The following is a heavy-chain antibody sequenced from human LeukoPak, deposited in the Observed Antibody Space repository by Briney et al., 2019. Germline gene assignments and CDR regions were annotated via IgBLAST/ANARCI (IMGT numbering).Heavy chain of an antibody. CDR3: AKDAAGPEY. J-gene: IGHJ4*02. D-gene: IGHD6-13*01. V-gene: IGHV3-23*01. CDR1: GLTSSDYS. CDR2: ISAGGGST. Sequence: GGSLRLSCAASGLTSSDYSMTWVRQAPGKGLFWVSGISAGGGSTYYADSVKGRFTISRDNSRNTLYLQMNSLRAEDTAVYYCAKDAAGPEYWGQGTLVTVSS.